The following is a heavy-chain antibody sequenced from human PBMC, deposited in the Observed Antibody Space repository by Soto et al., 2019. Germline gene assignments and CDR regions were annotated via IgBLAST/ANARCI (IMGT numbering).Heavy chain of an antibody. J-gene: IGHJ4*02. V-gene: IGHV3-30-3*01. Sequence: QVQLVESGGGVVQPGRSLRLSCAASGFTFSSYAMHWVRQAPGKGLEWVAVISYDGSNKYYADSVKGRFTISRDNSKNAXXLQMNSLRAEDTAVYYCAREGPYCGGDCYEPGLDCWGQGTLVTVSS. CDR2: ISYDGSNK. D-gene: IGHD2-21*02. CDR1: GFTFSSYA. CDR3: AREGPYCGGDCYEPGLDC.